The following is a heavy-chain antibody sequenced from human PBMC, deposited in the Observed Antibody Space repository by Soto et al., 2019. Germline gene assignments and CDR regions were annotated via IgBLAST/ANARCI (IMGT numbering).Heavy chain of an antibody. V-gene: IGHV4-4*07. D-gene: IGHD1-1*01. J-gene: IGHJ6*02. Sequence: LSLTCTVSGGSISSYYWSWIRQPAGKGLEWIGRIYTSGSTNYNPSLKSRVTMSVDTSKNQFSLKLSSVTAADTAVYYCARDGEGNWNYYYYGMDVWGQGTTVTVSS. CDR1: GGSISSYY. CDR2: IYTSGST. CDR3: ARDGEGNWNYYYYGMDV.